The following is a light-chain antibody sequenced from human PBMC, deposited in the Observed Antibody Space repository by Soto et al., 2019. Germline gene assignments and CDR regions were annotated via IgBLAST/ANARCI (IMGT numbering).Light chain of an antibody. V-gene: IGKV2-30*01. J-gene: IGKJ1*01. CDR1: QSLLYSNGNTY. CDR3: MQGTHWPPT. Sequence: VVMTECPLSLPVAVGQNETISCRSRQSLLYSNGNTYLSWFHQRPGQSPRRLIYKVSNRDSGVPDRFSGSGSVTDFTLKISRVESEDVGIYYCMQGTHWPPTFGQGTKVDNK. CDR2: KVS.